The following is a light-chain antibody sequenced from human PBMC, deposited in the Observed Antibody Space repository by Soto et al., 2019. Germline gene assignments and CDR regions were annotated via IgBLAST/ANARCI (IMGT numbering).Light chain of an antibody. CDR1: SRDVGRYNY. V-gene: IGLV2-14*01. CDR3: SSYTTSVTRVV. Sequence: QSALTQPASVSGSPGQSITISCGGTSRDVGRYNYVSWYQQHPGKAPRLMIYEVSNRPSGVSNRFSGSKSGNTASLTISGLQAEDEAAYYCSSYTTSVTRVVFGGGTQLTVL. J-gene: IGLJ2*01. CDR2: EVS.